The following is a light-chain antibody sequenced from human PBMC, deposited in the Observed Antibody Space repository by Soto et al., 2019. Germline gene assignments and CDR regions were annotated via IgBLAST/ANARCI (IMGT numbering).Light chain of an antibody. V-gene: IGKV3-20*01. J-gene: IGKJ4*01. CDR3: QHSGRSPPLT. Sequence: EIVMTQSPATLSVSPVERXXXSXXAXQSLSNNIYLAWYQQKPGQAPRLLIYGASSRATGVPDRFTGSGSGTHFTLTIARLEPEDFAVFYCQHSGRSPPLTFGGGTKVDIK. CDR2: GAS. CDR1: QSLSNNIY.